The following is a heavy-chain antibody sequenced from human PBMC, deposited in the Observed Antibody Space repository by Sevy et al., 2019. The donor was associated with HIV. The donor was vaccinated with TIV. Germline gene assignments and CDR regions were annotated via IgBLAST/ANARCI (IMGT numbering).Heavy chain of an antibody. V-gene: IGHV4-39*01. CDR2: SYYSGST. D-gene: IGHD4-17*01. J-gene: IGHJ4*02. Sequence: SETLSLTCTVSGGSVSRSTYYWGWIRQPPGKGLEWIGSSYYSGSTYYNPSLKSRVTISVDTSKNQFSLKLSSVTAAYTAVYYCARHSSMTTVTLNYWGQGTLVTVSS. CDR3: ARHSSMTTVTLNY. CDR1: GGSVSRSTYY.